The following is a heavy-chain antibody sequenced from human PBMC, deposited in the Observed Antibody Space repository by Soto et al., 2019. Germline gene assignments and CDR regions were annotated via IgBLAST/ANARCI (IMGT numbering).Heavy chain of an antibody. Sequence: PSVKVSCKASGYTFTSYAMHWVRQAPGQRLEWMGWINAGNGNTKYSQKFQGRVTITRDTSASTAYMELSSLRSEDTAVYYCARDSAGYCSSTSCYSYYYGMDVWGQGTTVTVSS. D-gene: IGHD2-2*02. CDR2: INAGNGNT. CDR3: ARDSAGYCSSTSCYSYYYGMDV. CDR1: GYTFTSYA. J-gene: IGHJ6*02. V-gene: IGHV1-3*01.